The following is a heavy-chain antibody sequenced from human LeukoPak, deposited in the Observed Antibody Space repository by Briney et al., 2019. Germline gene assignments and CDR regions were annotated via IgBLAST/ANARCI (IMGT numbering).Heavy chain of an antibody. J-gene: IGHJ3*02. V-gene: IGHV3-48*03. CDR3: ARDGLRDAFDI. D-gene: IGHD5-12*01. CDR1: GFTFSSYE. CDR2: ISSSGSTI. Sequence: GGSLRLSCAASGFTFSSYEMNWVRQAPGKGLEWVSYISSSGSTIYYADSVKGRFTISRDNAKNSLYLQMNSLRAEDTAVYYCARDGLRDAFDIWGQGTMVTVSS.